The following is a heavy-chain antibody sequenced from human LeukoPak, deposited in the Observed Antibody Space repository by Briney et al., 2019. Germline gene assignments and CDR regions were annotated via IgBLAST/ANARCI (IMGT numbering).Heavy chain of an antibody. V-gene: IGHV4-34*01. CDR2: INHSGST. CDR3: ARKKYYDILTGLYNWFDP. Sequence: PSETLSLTCAVYGGPFSGYYWSWIRQPPGKGLEWIGEINHSGSTNYNPSLKSRVTISVDTSKNQFSLKLSSVTAADTAVYYCARKKYYDILTGLYNWFDPWGQGTLVTVSS. D-gene: IGHD3-9*01. J-gene: IGHJ5*02. CDR1: GGPFSGYY.